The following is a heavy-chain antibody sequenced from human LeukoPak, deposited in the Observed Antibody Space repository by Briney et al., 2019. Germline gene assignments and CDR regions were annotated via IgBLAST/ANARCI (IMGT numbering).Heavy chain of an antibody. V-gene: IGHV3-23*01. Sequence: PGGSLRLSCAASGFTFSSYAMSWVRQAPGKGLEWVSAISGSGGSTYYADSVKGRFTISRDNSKNTLYLQMNCLRAEDTAVYYCAKGTYYDILTGPDYWGQGTLVTVSS. CDR1: GFTFSSYA. CDR2: ISGSGGST. D-gene: IGHD3-9*01. J-gene: IGHJ4*02. CDR3: AKGTYYDILTGPDY.